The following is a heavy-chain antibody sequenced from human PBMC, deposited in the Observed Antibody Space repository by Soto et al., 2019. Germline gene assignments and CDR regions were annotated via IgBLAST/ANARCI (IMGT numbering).Heavy chain of an antibody. J-gene: IGHJ3*02. CDR1: GYTFTSYD. D-gene: IGHD3-9*01. Sequence: GASVKVSCKASGYTFTSYDINWVRQATGQRLEWMGWMNPNSGNTGYAQKFQGRVTMTRNTSISTAYMELSSLRSEDTAVYYCARGRRYFDWPPLGVNDAFDIWGQGTMVTVSS. CDR3: ARGRRYFDWPPLGVNDAFDI. CDR2: MNPNSGNT. V-gene: IGHV1-8*01.